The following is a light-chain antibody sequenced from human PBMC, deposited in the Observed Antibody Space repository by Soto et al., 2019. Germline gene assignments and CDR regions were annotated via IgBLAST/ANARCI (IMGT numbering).Light chain of an antibody. Sequence: EIVLTQSPGTLSLSPGERATLSCRASQSVFNNHIGWYQQKPGQAPRRLIFGASFRATGIPDRFSGSGSGTDFTLTISRLEPEDFAVYYCQQYGSSPLITFGQGTRLEIK. J-gene: IGKJ5*01. CDR3: QQYGSSPLIT. CDR2: GAS. V-gene: IGKV3-20*01. CDR1: QSVFNNH.